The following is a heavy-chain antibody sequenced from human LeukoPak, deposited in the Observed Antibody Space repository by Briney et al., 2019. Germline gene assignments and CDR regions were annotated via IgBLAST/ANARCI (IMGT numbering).Heavy chain of an antibody. D-gene: IGHD2-2*01. CDR2: IRSEANSYAT. CDR1: GFTSSGSA. CDR3: TRGIVVVPAAPLADDY. V-gene: IGHV3-73*01. Sequence: PGRSLKLSCAASGFTSSGSAMHWVRQASGKGLEWVGRIRSEANSYATAYAASVKGRFTISRDDSKNTAYLQMNSLKTEDTAVYYCTRGIVVVPAAPLADDYWGQGTLVTVSS. J-gene: IGHJ4*02.